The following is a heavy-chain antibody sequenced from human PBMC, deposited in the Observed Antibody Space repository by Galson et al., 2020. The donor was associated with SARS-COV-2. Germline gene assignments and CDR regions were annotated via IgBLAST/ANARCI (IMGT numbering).Heavy chain of an antibody. Sequence: SETLSLTCTVSGGSIRSGSYYWSWIRQPAGQGLEWIGRIYTSGSTNYNPSLQSRVTISIDTSKNQFSLELTSVTAADTAVYFCAYGVVAGTGYWGQGILVTVSS. J-gene: IGHJ4*02. D-gene: IGHD6-19*01. CDR3: AYGVVAGTGY. CDR1: GGSIRSGSYY. CDR2: IYTSGST. V-gene: IGHV4-61*02.